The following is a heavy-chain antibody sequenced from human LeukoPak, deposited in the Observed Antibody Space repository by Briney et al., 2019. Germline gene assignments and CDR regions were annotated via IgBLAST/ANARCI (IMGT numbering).Heavy chain of an antibody. CDR1: GGSISSYY. D-gene: IGHD1-20*01. CDR3: AGHQYNWNLNFDY. V-gene: IGHV4-4*09. J-gene: IGHJ4*02. Sequence: SETLSLTCTVSGGSISSYYWSWIRQPPGKGLEWIGYIYTSGSTNYNPSLKSRVTISVDTSKNQFSLKLSSVTAADTAVYYCAGHQYNWNLNFDYWGQGTLVTVSS. CDR2: IYTSGST.